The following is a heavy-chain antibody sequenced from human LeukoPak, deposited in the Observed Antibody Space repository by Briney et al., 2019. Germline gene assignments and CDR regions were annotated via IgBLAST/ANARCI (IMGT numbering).Heavy chain of an antibody. CDR1: GGSISSGGYY. D-gene: IGHD2-8*01. Sequence: SETLSLTCTVSGGSISSGGYYWSWIRQPPKKGLEWIGEINHSVSTNYNPSLKSRVTISVDTSKNQFSLKVRSVTAADTAVYYCARGHVGSYAYYYYYGMDVWGQGTTVTVSS. V-gene: IGHV4-39*07. CDR3: ARGHVGSYAYYYYYGMDV. J-gene: IGHJ6*02. CDR2: INHSVST.